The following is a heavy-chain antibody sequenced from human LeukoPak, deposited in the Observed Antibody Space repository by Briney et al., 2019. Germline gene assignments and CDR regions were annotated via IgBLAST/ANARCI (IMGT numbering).Heavy chain of an antibody. D-gene: IGHD6-19*01. J-gene: IGHJ4*02. CDR3: ARDGPIAVAGMDFDY. CDR2: ISSSSSYI. CDR1: GFTFSSYS. Sequence: GGSLRLSCAASGFTFSSYSMNWVRQAPGKGLEWVSSISSSSSYIYYADSVKGRFTISRDNAKNSLYLQMNSLRAEDTAVYYCARDGPIAVAGMDFDYWGQGTLVTVSS. V-gene: IGHV3-21*04.